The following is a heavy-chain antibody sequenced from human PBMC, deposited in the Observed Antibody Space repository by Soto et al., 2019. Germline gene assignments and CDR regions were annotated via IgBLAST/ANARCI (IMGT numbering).Heavy chain of an antibody. CDR3: ARDQGWDVPLAFDI. J-gene: IGHJ3*02. V-gene: IGHV6-1*01. D-gene: IGHD6-19*01. CDR1: GDSVSSNSAA. CDR2: TYYRSKWYN. Sequence: KQSPTLSLTCAISGDSVSSNSAAWNWIRQSPSRGLEWLGRTYYRSKWYNDYAVSVKSRITINPDTSKNQFSLQLNSVTPEDTAVYYCARDQGWDVPLAFDIWGQGTMVTVSS.